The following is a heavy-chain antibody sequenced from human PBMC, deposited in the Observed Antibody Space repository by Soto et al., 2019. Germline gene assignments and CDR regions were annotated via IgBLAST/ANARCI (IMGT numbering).Heavy chain of an antibody. Sequence: QVQLVESGGGVVQPGRSLRLSCAASGFTFSSYGMHWVRQAPGKGLEWVAVIWYDGSNKDHADSVKGRFTISRDNSKNXLYLQMNSLRAEDTAVDYCARDRGTRTYNYYAMGVWGQGTTVTVSS. V-gene: IGHV3-33*01. CDR2: IWYDGSNK. CDR3: ARDRGTRTYNYYAMGV. CDR1: GFTFSSYG. J-gene: IGHJ6*02. D-gene: IGHD1-1*01.